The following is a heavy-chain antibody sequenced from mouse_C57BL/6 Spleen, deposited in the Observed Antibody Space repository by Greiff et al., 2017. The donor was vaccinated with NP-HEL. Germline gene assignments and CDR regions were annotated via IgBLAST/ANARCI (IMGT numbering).Heavy chain of an antibody. CDR2: IYPSDSET. CDR1: GYTFTSYW. D-gene: IGHD2-1*01. V-gene: IGHV1-61*01. J-gene: IGHJ2*01. CDR3: ARSGSYGNYYY. Sequence: QVQLQQPGAELVRPGSSVKLSCKASGYTFTSYWMDWVKQRPGKGLEWIGNIYPSDSETHYNQKFKDKATLTVDKSSSTAYMQLSSLTSEDSAVYYCARSGSYGNYYYWGQGTTLTVSS.